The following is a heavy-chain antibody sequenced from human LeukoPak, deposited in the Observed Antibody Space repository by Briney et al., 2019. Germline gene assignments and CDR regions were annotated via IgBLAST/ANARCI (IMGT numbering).Heavy chain of an antibody. V-gene: IGHV3-43*02. CDR2: ISGDGGST. Sequence: GGSLRLSCAASGFTFDDYAMHWVRQAPGKGLEWVSLISGDGGSTYYADSVKGRFTISRDNSKNSLYLQMNSLRTEDTALYYCAKDRWAGGSGSYSYWGQGTLVPVSS. D-gene: IGHD3-10*01. CDR1: GFTFDDYA. CDR3: AKDRWAGGSGSYSY. J-gene: IGHJ4*02.